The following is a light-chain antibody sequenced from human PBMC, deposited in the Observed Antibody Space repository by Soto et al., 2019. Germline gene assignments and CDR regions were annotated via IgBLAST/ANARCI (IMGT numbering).Light chain of an antibody. CDR3: QQYSSNSYT. V-gene: IGKV1-5*01. Sequence: DLQMTQSPSTLSASVGDRVTITCRASQSISSHLAWYQQKPGKAPEVLIFDASTLESGVPSRFSGGGSGTKFTLTISSLQPDDFATYYCQQYSSNSYTFGPGTKLEIK. CDR2: DAS. J-gene: IGKJ2*01. CDR1: QSISSH.